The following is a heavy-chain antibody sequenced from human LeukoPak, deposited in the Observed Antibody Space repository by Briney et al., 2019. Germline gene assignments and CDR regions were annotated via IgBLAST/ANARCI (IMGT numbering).Heavy chain of an antibody. CDR2: INTKTGNP. CDR1: GYTFKNYA. D-gene: IGHD2/OR15-2a*01. Sequence: VASVKVSCKTSGYTFKNYALNWARQAPGQGLEWMGWINTKTGNPTYAPGVTGEFVFSLDTSVNTASLEINSLKAEDTAVYYCARDGGTFFYYFFDSWGQGTLVTVSS. CDR3: ARDGGTFFYYFFDS. V-gene: IGHV7-4-1*02. J-gene: IGHJ4*02.